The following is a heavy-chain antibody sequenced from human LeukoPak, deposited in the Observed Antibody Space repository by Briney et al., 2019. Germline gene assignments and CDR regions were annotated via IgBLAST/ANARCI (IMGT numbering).Heavy chain of an antibody. CDR3: AREGIVVVAAAVGALDAFDI. CDR1: GFAFSDHY. D-gene: IGHD2-2*01. Sequence: GGSLRLSCAASGFAFSDHYMSWIRQAPGKGLEWVSGISSSSTNRDYAESVKGRFTISRDNAKKSLYLQMKSLRAEDTAVYYCAREGIVVVAAAVGALDAFDIWGQGTMVTVSS. J-gene: IGHJ3*02. V-gene: IGHV3-11*06. CDR2: ISSSSTNR.